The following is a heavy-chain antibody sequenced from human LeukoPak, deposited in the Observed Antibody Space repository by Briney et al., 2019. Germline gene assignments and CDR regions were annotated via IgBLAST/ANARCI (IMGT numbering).Heavy chain of an antibody. CDR2: ISSSSSYM. V-gene: IGHV3-21*01. J-gene: IGHJ5*02. D-gene: IGHD2-21*02. CDR1: GFTFSSYS. CDR3: AKMATATMRNWFDP. Sequence: GGSLRLSCAASGFTFSSYSMNWVRQAPGKGLEWVSSISSSSSYMYYADSVKGRFTISRDNAKNSLYLQMNSLRAEDTAVYYCAKMATATMRNWFDPWGHGTQVTVSS.